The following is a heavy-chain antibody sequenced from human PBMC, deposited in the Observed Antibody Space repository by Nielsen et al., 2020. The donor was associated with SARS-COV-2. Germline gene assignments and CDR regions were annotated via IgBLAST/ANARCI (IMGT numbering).Heavy chain of an antibody. Sequence: GESLKISCAASGFTFSSYGMHWVRQAPGKGLEWVAVISYDGSNKYYADSVKGRFTISRDNSKNTLYLQMNSLRAEDTAVYYCAKDPRIFGVVITYFDYWGQGTLVTVSS. CDR2: ISYDGSNK. V-gene: IGHV3-30*18. D-gene: IGHD3-3*01. J-gene: IGHJ4*02. CDR1: GFTFSSYG. CDR3: AKDPRIFGVVITYFDY.